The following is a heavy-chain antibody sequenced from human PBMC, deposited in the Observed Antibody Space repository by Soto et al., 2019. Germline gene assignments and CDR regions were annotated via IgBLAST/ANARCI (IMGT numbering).Heavy chain of an antibody. Sequence: KPSETLSLTCTVSGGSISSSNYCWGWIRQPPGKGLEWIGSIYYSGGTYYNPSLKSRVTISVDTSKNQFSLKLSSVTAADTAVYYCARHPRFASGYYYFDYWGQGTLVTVSS. CDR2: IYYSGGT. V-gene: IGHV4-39*01. D-gene: IGHD3-22*01. CDR3: ARHPRFASGYYYFDY. CDR1: GGSISSSNYC. J-gene: IGHJ4*02.